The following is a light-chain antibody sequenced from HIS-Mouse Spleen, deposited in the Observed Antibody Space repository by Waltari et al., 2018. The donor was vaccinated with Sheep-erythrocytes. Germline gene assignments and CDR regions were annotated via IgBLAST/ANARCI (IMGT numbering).Light chain of an antibody. Sequence: QSALTQPRPVSGSPGQSVTISCTGTSSDVGGYTYVSWYQQHPGKAPKLMIYDVSKRPSGVPDRFSGSKSGNTASLTISGLQAEDEADYYCCSYAGSYTFWVFGGGTKLTVL. CDR1: SSDVGGYTY. CDR2: DVS. V-gene: IGLV2-11*01. J-gene: IGLJ3*02. CDR3: CSYAGSYTFWV.